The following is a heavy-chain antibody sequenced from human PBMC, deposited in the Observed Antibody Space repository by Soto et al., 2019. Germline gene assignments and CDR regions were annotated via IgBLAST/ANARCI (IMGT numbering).Heavy chain of an antibody. D-gene: IGHD3-10*01. Sequence: HPGGSLRLSCAASGFIFSNYAMSWVRQTPGKGLELVSAISGSSVTTYYADSVKGRFTVSRDNSKNTLFLQMNSLEAEDTAVYYCAKATVGFGDFGWDYWGQGTLVTVSS. CDR1: GFIFSNYA. J-gene: IGHJ4*02. V-gene: IGHV3-23*01. CDR3: AKATVGFGDFGWDY. CDR2: ISGSSVTT.